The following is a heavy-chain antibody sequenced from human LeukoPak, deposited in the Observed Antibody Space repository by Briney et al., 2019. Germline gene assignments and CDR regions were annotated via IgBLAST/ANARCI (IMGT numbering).Heavy chain of an antibody. Sequence: GGSLRLSCAASGFTFSSYGVHWVRQAPGKGLEWVAVISYDGSNKYYADSVKGRFTISRDNSKNTLYLQMNSLRAEDTAVYYCAKEGVGSGWSLGAFDIWGQGTMVTVSS. CDR1: GFTFSSYG. J-gene: IGHJ3*02. CDR2: ISYDGSNK. V-gene: IGHV3-30*18. CDR3: AKEGVGSGWSLGAFDI. D-gene: IGHD6-19*01.